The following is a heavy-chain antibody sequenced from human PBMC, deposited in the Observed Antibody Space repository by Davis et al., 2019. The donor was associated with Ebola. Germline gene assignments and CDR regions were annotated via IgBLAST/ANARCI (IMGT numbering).Heavy chain of an antibody. CDR3: ARDRKHWFDP. J-gene: IGHJ5*02. CDR1: GYIFSNYD. V-gene: IGHV1-8*01. Sequence: ASVTVSRKASGYIFSNYDINWVRQATGQGLEWMGWMNPNSGNTGYPQKLQGRVTMTTDTSTSTVYMELRSLGSDSTAVYYCARDRKHWFDPWGQGTLVTVSS. CDR2: MNPNSGNT.